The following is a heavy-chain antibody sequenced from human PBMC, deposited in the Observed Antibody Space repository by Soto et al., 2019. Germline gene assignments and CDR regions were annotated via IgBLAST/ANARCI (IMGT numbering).Heavy chain of an antibody. D-gene: IGHD3-22*01. CDR3: ASTAAPHYYYDDGYNWFDP. V-gene: IGHV3-21*01. Sequence: GGSLRLCCAASGLIFSNYSMNWVRQAPGKGLEWVSSISSSRGYIYYADSVKGRCTISRDDAKNALYLQMNSLRAEDTAVYYCASTAAPHYYYDDGYNWFDPWAQGTLVTVPS. CDR1: GLIFSNYS. CDR2: ISSSRGYI. J-gene: IGHJ5*02.